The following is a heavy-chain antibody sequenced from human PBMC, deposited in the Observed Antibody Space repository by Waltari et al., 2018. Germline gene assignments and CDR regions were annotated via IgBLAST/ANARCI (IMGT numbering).Heavy chain of an antibody. V-gene: IGHV1-24*01. D-gene: IGHD3-10*01. CDR3: ATEGRITMVQGVTLGAFDI. CDR2: LDPEDVET. CDR1: GYTLTELS. J-gene: IGHJ3*02. Sequence: QVQLVQSGAEVKKPGASVKVSCKVSGYTLTELSMHWVRQAPGKGLEWMGGLDPEDVETIYAQKFQCRVTMTDDTSTDTGYIDLSSLKSEDTAVYYCATEGRITMVQGVTLGAFDIWGQGTMVTVSS.